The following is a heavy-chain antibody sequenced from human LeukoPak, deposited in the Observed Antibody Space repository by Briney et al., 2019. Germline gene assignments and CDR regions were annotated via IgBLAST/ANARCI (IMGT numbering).Heavy chain of an antibody. V-gene: IGHV3-7*03. CDR3: ASSYYYGSGSYYNRNYYYGMDV. CDR2: IKQDGSEK. CDR1: GFTFSSYW. J-gene: IGHJ6*04. D-gene: IGHD3-10*01. Sequence: GGSLRLSCAASGFTFSSYWMSWVRQAPGKGLEWVANIKQDGSEKYYVDSVKGRFTISRDNAKNSLYLQMNSLSAEGTAVYYCASSYYYGSGSYYNRNYYYGMDVWGKGTTVTVSS.